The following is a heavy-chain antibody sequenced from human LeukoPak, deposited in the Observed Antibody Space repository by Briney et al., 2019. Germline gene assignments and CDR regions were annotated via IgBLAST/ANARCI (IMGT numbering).Heavy chain of an antibody. Sequence: PSETLTLTCTVSGGSISSGGYYCSWIRQHPGKGLEWIGYIYYSGSTYYNPSLKSRVTISVDTSKNQFSLKLSSVTAADTAVYYCARIARSGNFDYWGQGTLVTVSS. D-gene: IGHD1-26*01. CDR3: ARIARSGNFDY. J-gene: IGHJ4*02. CDR2: IYYSGST. CDR1: GGSISSGGYY. V-gene: IGHV4-31*03.